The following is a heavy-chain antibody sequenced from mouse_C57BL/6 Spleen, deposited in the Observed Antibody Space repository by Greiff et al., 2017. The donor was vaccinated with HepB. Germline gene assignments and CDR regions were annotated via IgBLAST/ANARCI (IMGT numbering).Heavy chain of an antibody. Sequence: QVQLQQPGAELVKPGASVKLSCKASGYTFTSYWMQWVKQRPGQGLEWIGEIDPSDSYTNYNQKFKGKATLTVDTSSSTAYMQLSSLTSEDSAVYYCARRGSGYAMDYWGQGTSVTVSS. J-gene: IGHJ4*01. CDR2: IDPSDSYT. CDR1: GYTFTSYW. V-gene: IGHV1-50*01. D-gene: IGHD3-1*01. CDR3: ARRGSGYAMDY.